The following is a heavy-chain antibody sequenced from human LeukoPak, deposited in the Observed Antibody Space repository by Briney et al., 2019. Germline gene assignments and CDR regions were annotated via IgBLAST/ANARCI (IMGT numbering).Heavy chain of an antibody. CDR3: AGADYGDYRFDY. Sequence: ASVKVSCKASGYTFTGYYMHWVRQAPGQGLEWMGWINPNSGGTNYAQKFQGRVTMTRDTSVSTAYMELSRLRSDDTAVYYCAGADYGDYRFDYWGQGTLVTVSS. V-gene: IGHV1-2*02. CDR2: INPNSGGT. CDR1: GYTFTGYY. J-gene: IGHJ4*02. D-gene: IGHD4-17*01.